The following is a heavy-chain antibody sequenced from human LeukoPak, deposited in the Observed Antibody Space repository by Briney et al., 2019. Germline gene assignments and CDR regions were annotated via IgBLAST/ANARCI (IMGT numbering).Heavy chain of an antibody. J-gene: IGHJ4*02. V-gene: IGHV3-23*01. Sequence: RPGGSLRLSCAASGFTFSSYAMSWVRQAPGKGLEWVSAISGSGGSTYYADSVKGRFTISRDNSKNTLSLQMNRLRAEDTATYYCAKDRPNYHESNGHYYRQNGDYWGQGTLVTVSS. D-gene: IGHD3-3*01. CDR3: AKDRPNYHESNGHYYRQNGDY. CDR2: ISGSGGST. CDR1: GFTFSSYA.